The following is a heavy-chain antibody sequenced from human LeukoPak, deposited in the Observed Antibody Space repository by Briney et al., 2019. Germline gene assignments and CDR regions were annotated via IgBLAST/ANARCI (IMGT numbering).Heavy chain of an antibody. CDR2: INHSGST. J-gene: IGHJ4*02. D-gene: IGHD3-10*01. V-gene: IGHV4-34*01. CDR3: ARGFLAHFYGSSSHDY. Sequence: KPSETLSLTCAVYGGSFSGYSWSWIRQPPGKGLEWIGEINHSGSTNYNPSLRSRVTISMDTSRNQFSLRLTSVTAADTGVYYCARGFLAHFYGSSSHDYWGQGTLVSVSS. CDR1: GGSFSGYS.